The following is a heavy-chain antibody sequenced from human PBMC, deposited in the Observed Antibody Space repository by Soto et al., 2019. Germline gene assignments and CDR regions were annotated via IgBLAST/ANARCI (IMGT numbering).Heavy chain of an antibody. CDR1: GDSINSHY. J-gene: IGHJ6*02. V-gene: IGHV4-59*08. CDR3: ARRPPPNYGMDV. Sequence: QVQLQESGPGLLKPSETLSLTCTVSGDSINSHYWNWIRQPPGKGLEWIGYIYYSGSTNYNPSLQSXVAISVDTSKNQFSLRLSSVTAADTAVYYCARRPPPNYGMDVWGQGTTVTVSS. CDR2: IYYSGST.